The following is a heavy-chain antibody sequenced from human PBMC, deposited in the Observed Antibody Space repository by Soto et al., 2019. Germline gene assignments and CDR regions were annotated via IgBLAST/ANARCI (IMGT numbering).Heavy chain of an antibody. CDR3: TRRLDDPIDY. CDR2: IRSKANSYAT. D-gene: IGHD3-16*01. J-gene: IGHJ4*02. V-gene: IGHV3-73*01. Sequence: GGFLRLSCAASGVTFSGSAMHWVRQASGKGLEWVGRIRSKANSYATAYAASVKGRFTISRDDSKNTAYLQMNSLKTEDTAVYYCTRRLDDPIDYWGQGTLVTVSS. CDR1: GVTFSGSA.